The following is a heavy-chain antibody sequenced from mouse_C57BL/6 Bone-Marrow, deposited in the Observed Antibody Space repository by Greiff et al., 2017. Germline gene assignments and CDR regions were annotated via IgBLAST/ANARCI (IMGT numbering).Heavy chain of an antibody. V-gene: IGHV1-50*01. D-gene: IGHD1-1*01. Sequence: QVQLQQPGAELVKPGASVKLSCKASGYTFTSYWMQWVKQRPGQGLEWIGEIDPSDSYTNYNQKFKGKATLTVDTSSSTAYMQHSSLTSEDSAVYYCARGDYYGSSYLDYWGQGTTLTVSS. CDR3: ARGDYYGSSYLDY. J-gene: IGHJ2*01. CDR1: GYTFTSYW. CDR2: IDPSDSYT.